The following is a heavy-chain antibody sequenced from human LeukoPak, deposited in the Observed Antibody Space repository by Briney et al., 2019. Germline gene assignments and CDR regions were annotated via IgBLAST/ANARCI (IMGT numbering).Heavy chain of an antibody. CDR1: GFTFSRNA. V-gene: IGHV3-23*01. J-gene: IGHJ5*02. Sequence: GGSLRLSCAASGFTFSRNAMNWVRQAPGKGPEWVAAISGNGLTTYYADSVKGRFNISRDNSKNTLYLQMNSLRAEDTAVYYCARGPWAAAHNWFDPWGQGTLVTVSS. CDR3: ARGPWAAAHNWFDP. CDR2: ISGNGLTT. D-gene: IGHD6-13*01.